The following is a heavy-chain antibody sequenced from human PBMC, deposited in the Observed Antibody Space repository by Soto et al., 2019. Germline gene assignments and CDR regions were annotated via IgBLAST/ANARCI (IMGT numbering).Heavy chain of an antibody. Sequence: GGSLRLSCAASGFTFSSYAMSWVRQAPGKGLEWVSAISGSGGSTYYADSVKGRFTIARDNDKNARYLKMNRRRAEDTAVDYCEKAKWRGIAVAVLDYWGQGTLVTVSS. D-gene: IGHD6-19*01. J-gene: IGHJ4*02. CDR1: GFTFSSYA. CDR2: ISGSGGST. CDR3: EKAKWRGIAVAVLDY. V-gene: IGHV3-23*01.